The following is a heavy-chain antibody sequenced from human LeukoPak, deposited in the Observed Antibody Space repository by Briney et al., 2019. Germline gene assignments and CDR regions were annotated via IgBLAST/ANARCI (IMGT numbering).Heavy chain of an antibody. CDR3: ARGDIVVVPAAMFG. Sequence: GGSLRLACAAAGFTVSRHWMSWVRQAGGKGLEWVANIKQEGSEKYYVDSGKGRFTTSRDNAKNSLYLQMNSLRAEDTAVYYCARGDIVVVPAAMFGWGQGTLVTVSS. V-gene: IGHV3-7*01. CDR1: GFTVSRHW. CDR2: IKQEGSEK. D-gene: IGHD2-2*01. J-gene: IGHJ4*02.